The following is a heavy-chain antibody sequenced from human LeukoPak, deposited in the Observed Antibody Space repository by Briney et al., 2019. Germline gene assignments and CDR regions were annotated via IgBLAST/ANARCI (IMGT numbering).Heavy chain of an antibody. V-gene: IGHV4-34*01. D-gene: IGHD2-15*01. J-gene: IGHJ4*02. CDR2: VNHSGSA. CDR3: ARSPRYCSGGSCYFLHY. CDR1: GGSLSAYY. Sequence: SETLSLTCAVYGGSLSAYYWSWIRQPPGKGLEWIGEVNHSGSANYNPSLKSRVTMSVDTSKNQFSLKLSSVTAADTAVYYCARSPRYCSGGSCYFLHYWGQGTRVSVSS.